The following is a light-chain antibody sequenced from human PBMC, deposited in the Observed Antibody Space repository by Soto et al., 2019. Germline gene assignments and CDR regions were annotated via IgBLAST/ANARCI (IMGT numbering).Light chain of an antibody. CDR3: HQYNNYPWT. Sequence: VMTQAPSTLSVSPGERAPLSCRASQNIYSNVAWYQQRPGQAPRLLIYRASTRATGIPARFSGSGSGTEFTLTISSLQPDDFATYYCHQYNNYPWTFGQGTKVDIK. CDR2: RAS. J-gene: IGKJ1*01. V-gene: IGKV3-15*01. CDR1: QNIYSN.